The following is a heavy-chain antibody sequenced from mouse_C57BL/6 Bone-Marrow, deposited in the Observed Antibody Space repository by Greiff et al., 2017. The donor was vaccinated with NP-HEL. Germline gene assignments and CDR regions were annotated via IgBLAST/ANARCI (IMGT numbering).Heavy chain of an antibody. J-gene: IGHJ2*01. CDR2: ISSGGSYT. CDR1: GFTFSSYG. CDR3: ARHDGYTYYFDY. D-gene: IGHD2-3*01. Sequence: EVHLVESGGDLVKPGGSLKLSCAASGFTFSSYGMSWVRQTPDKRLEWVATISSGGSYTYYPDSVKGRFTISRDNAKNTLYLQMSSLKSEDTAMYYCARHDGYTYYFDYWGQGTTLTVSS. V-gene: IGHV5-6*01.